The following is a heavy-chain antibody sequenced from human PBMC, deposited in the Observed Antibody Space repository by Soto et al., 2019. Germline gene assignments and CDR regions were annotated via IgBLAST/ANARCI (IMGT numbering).Heavy chain of an antibody. CDR2: IKSKTDGGTT. J-gene: IGHJ4*02. CDR3: TTLVRPTGNFVPY. CDR1: GFTFGGAW. D-gene: IGHD1-1*01. Sequence: GGSLRLSCAASGFTFGGAWMSWVRQAPGKGLEWVGRIKSKTDGGTTDYAAPVKGRFSISRDDSQDTVFLQMNSLETEDSAVYYCTTLVRPTGNFVPYWGQGTLVTVSS. V-gene: IGHV3-15*01.